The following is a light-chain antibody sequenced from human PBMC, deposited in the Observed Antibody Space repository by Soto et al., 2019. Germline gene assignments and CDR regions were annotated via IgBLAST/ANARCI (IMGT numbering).Light chain of an antibody. CDR2: WAS. CDR3: QQYYTTPQT. Sequence: DIVLTQSPDSVAVSLGEKATINCKSSQSVLFSINQKNYLAWYHQKPGQPPKLLIYWASIRESGVPTRFSGSGSGTNFTLTISSLQAEDAAVYYCQQYYTTPQTFGQGTKVDIK. J-gene: IGKJ1*01. CDR1: QSVLFSINQKNY. V-gene: IGKV4-1*01.